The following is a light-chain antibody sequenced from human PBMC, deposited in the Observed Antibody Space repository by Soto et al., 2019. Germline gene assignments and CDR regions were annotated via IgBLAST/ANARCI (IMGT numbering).Light chain of an antibody. V-gene: IGLV2-14*01. CDR3: SSYTGTSTLV. CDR1: GSDVGGYDY. Sequence: LTQPASVAGSPGQSITISCTGTGSDVGGYDYVSWYQQHPGKAPKLLIYEVSNRPSGISNRFSASKSGITASLTISGLQSEDEADYFCSSYTGTSTLVFGTGTKVTVL. J-gene: IGLJ1*01. CDR2: EVS.